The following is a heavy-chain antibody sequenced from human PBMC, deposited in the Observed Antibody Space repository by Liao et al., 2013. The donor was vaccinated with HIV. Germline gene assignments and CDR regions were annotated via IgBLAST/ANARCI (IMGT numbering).Heavy chain of an antibody. V-gene: IGHV4-61*10. CDR3: ARSPYGDYGEFIFDY. D-gene: IGHD4-17*01. J-gene: IGHJ4*02. CDR1: GDLIGSTSFY. CDR2: IYYSGST. Sequence: QLQLRESGPRLVKPSQTLSLTCSVSGDLIGSTSFYWTWIRQPAGKGLEWIGYIYYSGSTNYNPSLKSRVTISVDTSKNQFSLKLSSVTAADTAVYYCARSPYGDYGEFIFDYWGQGTLVTVSS.